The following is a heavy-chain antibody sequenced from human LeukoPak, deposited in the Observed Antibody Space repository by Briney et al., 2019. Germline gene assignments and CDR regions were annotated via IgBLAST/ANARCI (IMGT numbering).Heavy chain of an antibody. CDR3: ARQGSGSYTWDYYYYMDV. V-gene: IGHV3-33*03. D-gene: IGHD1-26*01. CDR2: IWYDGSNK. Sequence: GGSLRLSCAASGFTFSSYGMHWVRQAPGKGLEWVAVIWYDGSNKYYADSVKGRFTISRDNAKNSLYLQMNSLRAEDTALYYCARQGSGSYTWDYYYYMDVWGKGTTVTVSS. J-gene: IGHJ6*03. CDR1: GFTFSSYG.